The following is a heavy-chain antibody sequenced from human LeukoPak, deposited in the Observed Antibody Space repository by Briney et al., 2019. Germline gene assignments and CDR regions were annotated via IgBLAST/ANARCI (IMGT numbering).Heavy chain of an antibody. Sequence: PGGSLRLPCVASGFNFYSFTMNWVRQAPGKGLEWVSYISTGGSTIYYRDSVKGRFTISRDNDKNTLLLQMNHLTADDTAVYYCATTTSSGWVPFDYWGQGTLVAVSS. D-gene: IGHD6-25*01. V-gene: IGHV3-48*01. CDR1: GFNFYSFT. CDR3: ATTTSSGWVPFDY. J-gene: IGHJ4*02. CDR2: ISTGGSTI.